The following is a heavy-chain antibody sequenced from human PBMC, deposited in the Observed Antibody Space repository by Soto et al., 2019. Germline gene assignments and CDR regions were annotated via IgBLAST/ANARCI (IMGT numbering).Heavy chain of an antibody. CDR2: IYYSGST. J-gene: IGHJ4*02. Sequence: PSETLSLTCAVSGYSISSSNWWGWIRQPPGKGLEWIGYIYYSGSTYYNPSLKSRVTMSVDTSKNQFSLKLSSVTAVDTAVYYCARSKRGVSSPLFDYWGQGTLVTVSS. CDR3: ARSKRGVSSPLFDY. V-gene: IGHV4-28*01. D-gene: IGHD3-10*01. CDR1: GYSISSSNW.